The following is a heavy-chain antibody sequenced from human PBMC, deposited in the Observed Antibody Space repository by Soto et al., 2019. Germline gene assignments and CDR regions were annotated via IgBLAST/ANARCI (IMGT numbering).Heavy chain of an antibody. CDR2: INAGNGNT. CDR1: GYTFTSYA. J-gene: IGHJ6*02. D-gene: IGHD3-10*01. Sequence: ASVKVSCKASGYTFTSYAMHWVRQAPGQRLEWMGWINAGNGNTKYSQKFQGRVTITRDTSASTAYMELSSLRSEDTAVYYCVRDLGYYYGSGSYSYHYVMDSRGQGTTVIVSS. V-gene: IGHV1-3*01. CDR3: VRDLGYYYGSGSYSYHYVMDS.